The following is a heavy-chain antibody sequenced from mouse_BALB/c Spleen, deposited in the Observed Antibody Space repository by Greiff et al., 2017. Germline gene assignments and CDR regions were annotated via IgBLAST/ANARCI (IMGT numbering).Heavy chain of an antibody. J-gene: IGHJ2*01. V-gene: IGHV1-87*01. Sequence: VQLQQSGAELARPGASVKLSCKASGYTFTSYWMQWVKQRPGQGLEWIGAIYPGDGDTRYTQKFKGKATLTADKSSSTAYMQLSSLASEDSAVYYCAREDGYYNYFDYWGQGTTLTVAS. D-gene: IGHD2-3*01. CDR2: IYPGDGDT. CDR3: AREDGYYNYFDY. CDR1: GYTFTSYW.